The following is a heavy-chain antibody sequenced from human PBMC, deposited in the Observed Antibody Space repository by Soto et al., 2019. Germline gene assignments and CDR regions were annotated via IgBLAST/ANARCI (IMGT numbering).Heavy chain of an antibody. J-gene: IGHJ4*02. CDR1: GFTFSSYA. CDR3: ARGLYSSSWAPADY. Sequence: QVQLVESGGGVVQPGRSLRLSCAASGFTFSSYAMHWVRQAPGKGLEWVAVISYDGSNKYYADSVKGRFTISRDNSKNTLYLQMNSLRAEDTAVYYCARGLYSSSWAPADYWGQGTLVTVSS. D-gene: IGHD6-13*01. CDR2: ISYDGSNK. V-gene: IGHV3-30-3*01.